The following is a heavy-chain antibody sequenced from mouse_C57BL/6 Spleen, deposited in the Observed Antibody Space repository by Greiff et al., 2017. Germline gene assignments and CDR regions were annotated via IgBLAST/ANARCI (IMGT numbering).Heavy chain of an antibody. CDR3: ARDEEPNYYGSSYGAY. V-gene: IGHV1-64*01. D-gene: IGHD1-1*01. CDR1: GYTFTSYW. J-gene: IGHJ3*01. CDR2: IHPNSGST. Sequence: QVQLQQPGAELVKPGASVKLSCKASGYTFTSYWMHWVKQRPGQGLEWIGMIHPNSGSTNYNEQFKSKATLTVDKSSSTAYMQLSSLTSEDSAVYYCARDEEPNYYGSSYGAYWGQGTLVTVSA.